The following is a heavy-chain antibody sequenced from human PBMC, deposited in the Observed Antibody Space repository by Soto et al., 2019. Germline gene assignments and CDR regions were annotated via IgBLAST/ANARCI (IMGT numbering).Heavy chain of an antibody. CDR1: GFTFSSYG. Sequence: GGSLRLSCAASGFTFSSYGMHWVRQAPGKGLEWVAVISYDGSNKYYADSVKGRFTISRDNSKNTLYLQMNSLRAEDTAVYYCAKEGEGYNLIGMDVWGQGTTVTVSS. V-gene: IGHV3-30*18. CDR2: ISYDGSNK. CDR3: AKEGEGYNLIGMDV. J-gene: IGHJ6*02. D-gene: IGHD5-12*01.